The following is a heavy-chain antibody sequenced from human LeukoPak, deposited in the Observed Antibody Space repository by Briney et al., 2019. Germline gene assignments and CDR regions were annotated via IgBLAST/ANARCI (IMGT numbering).Heavy chain of an antibody. J-gene: IGHJ3*02. CDR2: IYTSGST. CDR1: GGSISSYY. Sequence: SETLSLTCTVSGGSISSYYWNWIRQPAGKGLEWIGRIYTSGSTNYNPSLKSRVTMSVDTSKNQFSLKLSSVTAADTAVYYCAREHSSGYFDAFDIWGQASMVTVSS. D-gene: IGHD3-22*01. CDR3: AREHSSGYFDAFDI. V-gene: IGHV4-4*07.